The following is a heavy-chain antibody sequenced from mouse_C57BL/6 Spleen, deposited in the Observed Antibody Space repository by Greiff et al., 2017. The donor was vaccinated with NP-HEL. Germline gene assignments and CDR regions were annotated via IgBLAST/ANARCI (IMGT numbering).Heavy chain of an antibody. Sequence: VQLQQSGAELARPGASVKMSCKASGYTFTSYTMHWVNQRPGQGLEWIGYINPSSGYTKYNQKFKDKATLTADKSSSTAYMQLSSLTSEDSAVYYCARGKNLGHVDYWGQGTTLTVSS. CDR1: GYTFTSYT. CDR2: INPSSGYT. CDR3: ARGKNLGHVDY. J-gene: IGHJ2*01. D-gene: IGHD3-3*01. V-gene: IGHV1-4*01.